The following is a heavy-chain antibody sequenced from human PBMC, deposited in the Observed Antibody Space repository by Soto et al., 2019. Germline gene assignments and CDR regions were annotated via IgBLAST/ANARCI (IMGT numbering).Heavy chain of an antibody. V-gene: IGHV4-31*03. D-gene: IGHD3-9*01. CDR3: ARVSYYDILTGCYFDY. CDR1: GGSISSGGYY. J-gene: IGHJ4*02. Sequence: SETLSLTCTVSGGSISSGGYYWSWIRQHPGKGLEWIGYIYYSGSTYYNPSLKSRVTISVDTSKNQFSLKLSSVTAADTAVYYCARVSYYDILTGCYFDYWGQGTLVTVSS. CDR2: IYYSGST.